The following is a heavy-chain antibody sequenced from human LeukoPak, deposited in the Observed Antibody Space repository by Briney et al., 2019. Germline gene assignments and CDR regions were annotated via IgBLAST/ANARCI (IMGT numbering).Heavy chain of an antibody. J-gene: IGHJ4*02. CDR1: GYTFTGYY. V-gene: IGHV1-18*04. CDR3: ARDRGDGYNPDY. CDR2: ISAYNGNT. D-gene: IGHD5-24*01. Sequence: ASVKVSCKASGYTFTGYYMHWVRQAPGQGLEWMGWISAYNGNTNYAQKLQGRVTMTTDTSTSTAYMELRSLRSDDTAVYYCARDRGDGYNPDYWGQGTLVTVSS.